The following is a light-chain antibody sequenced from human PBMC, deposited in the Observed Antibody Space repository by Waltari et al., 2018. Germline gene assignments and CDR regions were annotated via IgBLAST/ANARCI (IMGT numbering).Light chain of an antibody. V-gene: IGKV1-39*01. Sequence: DIQMTQSPSSLSASVGDKVTITCRARQSISTYLNWYHHKPGKAPNLLIYAASSLQSGVPSRFSGSGSGTDFTLTIRSLQPEDFATYYCQQSYTTPRTFGQGTKVAIK. CDR1: QSISTY. CDR2: AAS. J-gene: IGKJ1*01. CDR3: QQSYTTPRT.